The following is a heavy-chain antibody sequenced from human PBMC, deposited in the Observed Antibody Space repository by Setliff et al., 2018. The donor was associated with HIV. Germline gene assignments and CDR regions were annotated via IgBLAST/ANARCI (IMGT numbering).Heavy chain of an antibody. CDR3: ARPNYYDSSGSFDY. CDR1: GFTFSNYE. J-gene: IGHJ4*02. Sequence: SLKISCAASGFTFSNYEMSWVRQAPGKGLEWVSYISSSGTTIYYADSVKGRFTISRDNAKNSLYLQMNSLRAEDTAVYYCARPNYYDSSGSFDYWGQGTLVTVSS. D-gene: IGHD3-22*01. CDR2: ISSSGTTI. V-gene: IGHV3-48*03.